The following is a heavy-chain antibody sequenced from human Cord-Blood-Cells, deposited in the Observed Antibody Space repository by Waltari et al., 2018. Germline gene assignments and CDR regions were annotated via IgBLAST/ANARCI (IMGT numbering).Heavy chain of an antibody. Sequence: QLQLQASGTGLVKPSETLSRTCTVAGGLISSSSYYWGWIRQHPGKGLAWIGSIYYSVRTYYNPSHKGRITRSVDASKNQCSRKLSTVTAADTAVYYCARHGAIAVAGVDYWGQGTLVTVSS. V-gene: IGHV4-39*01. D-gene: IGHD6-19*01. J-gene: IGHJ4*02. CDR1: GGLISSSSYY. CDR2: IYYSVRT. CDR3: ARHGAIAVAGVDY.